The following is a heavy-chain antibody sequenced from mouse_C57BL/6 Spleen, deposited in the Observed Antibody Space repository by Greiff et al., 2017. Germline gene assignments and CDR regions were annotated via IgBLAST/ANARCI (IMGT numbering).Heavy chain of an antibody. CDR3: ARLGDGYYAFAY. V-gene: IGHV5-15*01. D-gene: IGHD2-3*01. CDR2: ISNLAYSI. CDR1: GFTFSDYG. J-gene: IGHJ3*01. Sequence: EVQGVESGGGLVQPGGSLKLSCAASGFTFSDYGMAWVRQAPRKGPEWVAFISNLAYSIYYADTVTGRVTISRENAKNTLYLEMSSLRSEDTAMYYCARLGDGYYAFAYWGQGTLVTVSA.